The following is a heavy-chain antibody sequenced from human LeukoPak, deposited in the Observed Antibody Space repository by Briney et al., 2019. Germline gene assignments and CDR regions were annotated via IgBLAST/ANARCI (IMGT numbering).Heavy chain of an antibody. CDR1: GGSISSYY. CDR2: IYYSGST. J-gene: IGHJ4*02. D-gene: IGHD2-21*01. CDR3: ARGLSGRYSSIDY. Sequence: SQTLSLTCTVSGGSISSYYWSWIRQPPGKGLEWIGYIYYSGSTNYNPSLKSRVTISVDTSKNQFSLKLSSVTAADTAVYYCARGLSGRYSSIDYWGQGTLVTVSS. V-gene: IGHV4-59*01.